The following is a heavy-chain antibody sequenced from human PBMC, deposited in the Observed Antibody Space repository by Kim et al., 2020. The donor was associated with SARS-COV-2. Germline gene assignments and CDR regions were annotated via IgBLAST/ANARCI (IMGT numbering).Heavy chain of an antibody. CDR1: GYTFTSYN. J-gene: IGHJ4*02. V-gene: IGHV1-8*01. CDR2: MHPNSGNT. Sequence: ASVKVSCKASGYTFTSYNINWVRQATGQGLEWMGWMHPNSGNTGYAQKFQGRVTMTRNTSISTAYMELSSLRSEDTDVYYCATWDGSGSYYSFDYWGQGALVTVSS. D-gene: IGHD3-10*01. CDR3: ATWDGSGSYYSFDY.